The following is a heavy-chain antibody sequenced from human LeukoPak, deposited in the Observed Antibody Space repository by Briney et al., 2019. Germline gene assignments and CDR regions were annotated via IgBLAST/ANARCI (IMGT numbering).Heavy chain of an antibody. CDR2: INHSGST. V-gene: IGHV4-34*01. CDR1: GGSFSGYY. J-gene: IGHJ4*02. CDR3: ARGRGLGY. Sequence: SETLSLTCAVYGGSFSGYYWSWIRHPPGKGLEWIGEINHSGSTNYNPSLKSRVTISVDTSKNQFSLKLSSVTAADTAVYYCARGRGLGYWGQGTLVTVSS. D-gene: IGHD3-16*01.